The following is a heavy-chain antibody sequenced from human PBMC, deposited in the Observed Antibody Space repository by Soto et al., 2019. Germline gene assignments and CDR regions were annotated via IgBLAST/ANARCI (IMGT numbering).Heavy chain of an antibody. J-gene: IGHJ5*02. Sequence: QVQLVQSGAEVKKPGSSVRVSCKASGDTSDSFSISWVRQAPGQGLEWMGGIIPMFGTGNYAQKFQGRLIITADESTGTSYMDLKSLRSEDTAVYFCARENRDDNSGWYSSSDWFDPWGQGTLVTVSS. D-gene: IGHD6-19*01. V-gene: IGHV1-69*01. CDR2: IIPMFGTG. CDR3: ARENRDDNSGWYSSSDWFDP. CDR1: GDTSDSFS.